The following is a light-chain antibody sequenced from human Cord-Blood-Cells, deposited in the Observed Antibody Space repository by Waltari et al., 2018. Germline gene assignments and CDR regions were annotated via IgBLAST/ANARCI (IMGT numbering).Light chain of an antibody. CDR2: DVR. V-gene: IGLV2-14*01. CDR3: SSYTNSSVV. CDR1: SSDVGGYNY. Sequence: QSALTQPASVSGSPGQSTTISCTGTSSDVGGYNYVSWYQQQPGKAPKLMIYDVRNRPSGVSDRFSGSTSGNTASLTISELQAEDEADYYCSSYTNSSVVFGGGTKLTVL. J-gene: IGLJ2*01.